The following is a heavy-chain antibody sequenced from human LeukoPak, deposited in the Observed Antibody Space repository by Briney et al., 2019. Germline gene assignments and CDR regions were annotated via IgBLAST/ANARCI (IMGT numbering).Heavy chain of an antibody. CDR2: ISRSGVNI. CDR3: ATVYGNYGPY. CDR1: GFTFSNYD. V-gene: IGHV3-48*03. Sequence: PGGSLRLSCAASGFTFSNYDMNWVRQAPGKGLEWVSYISRSGVNIYAESVKGRFTISRDNTKNSLYLQMNSLRAEDAAVYYCATVYGNYGPYWSQGTLVTVSS. J-gene: IGHJ4*02. D-gene: IGHD4-17*01.